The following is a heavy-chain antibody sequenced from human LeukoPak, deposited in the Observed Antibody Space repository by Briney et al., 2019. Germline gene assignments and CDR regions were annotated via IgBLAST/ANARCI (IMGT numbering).Heavy chain of an antibody. D-gene: IGHD4-17*01. CDR2: INIDGSGT. Sequence: PGGSLRLSCAASGFNFSSYWMHWVRHAPGKGLLWVSRINIDGSGTSYADSVKGRFTISRDNAKNTLYLQMNGLRVEDTAVYYCAKVRPGYCYMDVWGKGTTVTVSS. V-gene: IGHV3-74*01. CDR3: AKVRPGYCYMDV. J-gene: IGHJ6*03. CDR1: GFNFSSYW.